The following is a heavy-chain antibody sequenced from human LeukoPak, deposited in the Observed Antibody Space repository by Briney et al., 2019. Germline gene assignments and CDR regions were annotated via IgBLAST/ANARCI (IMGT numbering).Heavy chain of an antibody. D-gene: IGHD4-23*01. CDR1: GGTFSSYP. Sequence: GASVKVSCKASGGTFSSYPFTWVRQAPGQGLEWMGEITPIFGAPNYAQTFQGRDTITADESTSTVFMELSSLRSDDTAFYYCARNSRVASTSGLNYWGQGTLVTVSS. CDR2: ITPIFGAP. J-gene: IGHJ4*02. CDR3: ARNSRVASTSGLNY. V-gene: IGHV1-69*13.